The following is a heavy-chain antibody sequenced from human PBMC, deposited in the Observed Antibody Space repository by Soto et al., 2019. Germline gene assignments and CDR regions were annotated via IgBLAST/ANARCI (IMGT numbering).Heavy chain of an antibody. CDR1: GYTFTSYD. CDR2: MNPNSGNT. CDR3: ARGISGWYQATDY. V-gene: IGHV1-8*01. D-gene: IGHD6-19*01. J-gene: IGHJ4*02. Sequence: QVQLVQSGAEVKKPGASVKVSCKASGYTFTSYDINWVRQATGQGLEWMGWMNPNSGNTGYAQKFQGRVXXTXDTXISTAYMELSSLRSEDTAVYYCARGISGWYQATDYWGQGTLVTVSS.